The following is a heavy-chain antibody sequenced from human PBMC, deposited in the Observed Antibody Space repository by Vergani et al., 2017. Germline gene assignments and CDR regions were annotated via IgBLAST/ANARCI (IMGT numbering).Heavy chain of an antibody. CDR1: GFTFSHYS. V-gene: IGHV3-21*01. CDR3: ARAYCSSTSCHPYYYGMDV. Sequence: EVQMVESGGGLVKPGGSLRLSCVASGFTFSHYSMNWVRQAPGKGLEWVSSISGNNDDVYYADSVKGRFTISRDNSKNTLYLQMNSLRAEDTAVYYCARAYCSSTSCHPYYYGMDVWGQGTTVTVSS. D-gene: IGHD2-2*01. J-gene: IGHJ6*02. CDR2: ISGNNDDV.